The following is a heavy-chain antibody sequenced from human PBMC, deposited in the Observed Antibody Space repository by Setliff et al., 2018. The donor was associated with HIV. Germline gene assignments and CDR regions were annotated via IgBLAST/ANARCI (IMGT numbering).Heavy chain of an antibody. CDR2: INPNSGNT. D-gene: IGHD2-15*01. CDR1: GSTFSNVL. V-gene: IGHV1-8*02. J-gene: IGHJ4*02. CDR3: ARVYYCSGGSCYFLVY. Sequence: ASVKVSCKPSGSTFSNVLITWVRQAPGQGLEWMGWINPNSGNTGYAQKFQGRVTMTRNTSISTAYMELSSLRSEDTAVYYCARVYYCSGGSCYFLVYWGQGTLVTVSS.